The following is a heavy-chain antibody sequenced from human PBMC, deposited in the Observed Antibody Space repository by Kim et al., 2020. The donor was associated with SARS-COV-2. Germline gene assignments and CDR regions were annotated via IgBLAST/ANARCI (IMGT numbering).Heavy chain of an antibody. D-gene: IGHD3-9*01. J-gene: IGHJ5*02. CDR3: ARYPQKKYYDILTGSQINWFDP. CDR2: ISGSGGST. Sequence: GGSLRLSCAASGFTFSSYAMSWVRQAPGKGLEWVSAISGSGGSTYYADSVKGRFTISRDNSKNTLYLQMNSLRAEDTAVYYCARYPQKKYYDILTGSQINWFDPWGQGTLVTVSS. CDR1: GFTFSSYA. V-gene: IGHV3-23*01.